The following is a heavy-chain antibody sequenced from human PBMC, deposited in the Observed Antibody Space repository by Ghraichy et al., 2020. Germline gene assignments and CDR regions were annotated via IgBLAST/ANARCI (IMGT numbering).Heavy chain of an antibody. Sequence: GGSLRLSCAASGFTFSTYAMTWVRQAPGKGLEWVSTISGSGGNTYYIDSVEGRFTISRDNFKNILYLQMNSLRAEDTALYYCVKDLKGVNMVHEGYYGMDVWGQGTTVTVSS. J-gene: IGHJ6*02. CDR2: ISGSGGNT. V-gene: IGHV3-23*01. D-gene: IGHD3-10*01. CDR1: GFTFSTYA. CDR3: VKDLKGVNMVHEGYYGMDV.